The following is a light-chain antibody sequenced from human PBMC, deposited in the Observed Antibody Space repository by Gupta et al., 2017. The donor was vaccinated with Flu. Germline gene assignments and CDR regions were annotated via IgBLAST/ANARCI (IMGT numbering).Light chain of an antibody. CDR3: QQRSNRPPYT. CDR2: DAS. CDR1: QSVSHY. Sequence: ATLSLSPGERATRSCRASQSVSHYLAWYQQKPGQAPRLLIYDASTRATGIPARFSGSGSGTDFTLTISSLESEDFAVYYCQQRSNRPPYTFGQGTKLQIK. J-gene: IGKJ2*01. V-gene: IGKV3-11*01.